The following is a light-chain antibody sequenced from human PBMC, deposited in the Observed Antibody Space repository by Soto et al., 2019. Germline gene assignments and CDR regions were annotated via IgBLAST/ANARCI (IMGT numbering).Light chain of an antibody. CDR2: EVS. Sequence: QSALTQPPPASGSPGQSVTISCTGTSSDVGAYNYVSWYQQHPGKAPKLMIYEVSKRPSGVPDRFSGSKSGNTASLTVSGLQAEDEADYYCSSYAGSNNFFYVLGTGTKLTVL. V-gene: IGLV2-8*01. CDR1: SSDVGAYNY. CDR3: SSYAGSNNFFYV. J-gene: IGLJ1*01.